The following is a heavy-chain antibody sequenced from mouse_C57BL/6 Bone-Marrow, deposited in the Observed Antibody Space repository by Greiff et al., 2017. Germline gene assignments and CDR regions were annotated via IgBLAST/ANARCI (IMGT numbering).Heavy chain of an antibody. J-gene: IGHJ4*01. CDR2: IDPSDSYT. CDR3: ARWGSGYPRGAMDY. CDR1: GYTFTSYW. Sequence: QVQLQQPGAELVMPGASVKLSCKASGYTFTSYWMHWVKQRPGQGLEWIGEIDPSDSYTNYNQKFKGKSTLTVDKSSSTAYMQLSSLTSEDSAVYYCARWGSGYPRGAMDYWGQGTSVTVSS. V-gene: IGHV1-69*01. D-gene: IGHD3-2*02.